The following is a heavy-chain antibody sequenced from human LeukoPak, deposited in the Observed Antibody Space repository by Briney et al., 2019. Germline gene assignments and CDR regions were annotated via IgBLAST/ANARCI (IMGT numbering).Heavy chain of an antibody. V-gene: IGHV5-51*01. J-gene: IGHJ5*02. CDR3: ARRVGATTDGWFDP. CDR1: GYRFTSYW. CDR2: IYPGDSDT. Sequence: GESLKISCKGSGYRFTSYWIGWGPQMPGKGLEWMGIIYPGDSDTRYSPSFQGQVTISADKSISTAYLQWSSLKASDTAMYYCARRVGATTDGWFDPWGQGTLVTVSS. D-gene: IGHD1-26*01.